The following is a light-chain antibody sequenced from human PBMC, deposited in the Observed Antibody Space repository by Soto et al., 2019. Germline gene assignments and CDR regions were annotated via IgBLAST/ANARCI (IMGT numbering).Light chain of an antibody. CDR3: QSYDSSLSGFV. Sequence: QSVLTQPPSVSGAPGRRVTISCTGSSSNIGAGYDVHWYQQLPGTAPKLLIYGNSNRQSGVPDRLSGSKSGTSASLAITGLQAEDEADYYCQSYDSSLSGFVFGTGTKVTVL. CDR1: SSNIGAGYD. CDR2: GNS. V-gene: IGLV1-40*01. J-gene: IGLJ1*01.